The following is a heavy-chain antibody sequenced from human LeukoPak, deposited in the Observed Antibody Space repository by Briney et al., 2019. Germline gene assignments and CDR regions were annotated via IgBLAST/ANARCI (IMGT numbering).Heavy chain of an antibody. CDR1: GFTFSNHA. CDR2: ISDDGNSD. V-gene: IGHV3-30-3*01. D-gene: IGHD6-25*01. J-gene: IGHJ4*02. CDR3: ARGSAPAGTYHLDC. Sequence: GGSQRLSCAASGFTFSNHAMLWVRQPPGKGPEWVAVISDDGNSDHYADSVKGRFTFSRDNSKNTLSLQMNSLRGEDTAVYYCARGSAPAGTYHLDCWGQGTLVTVSS.